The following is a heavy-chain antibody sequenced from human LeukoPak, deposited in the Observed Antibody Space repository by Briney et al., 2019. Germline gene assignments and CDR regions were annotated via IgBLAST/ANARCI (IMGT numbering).Heavy chain of an antibody. V-gene: IGHV4-4*02. CDR3: ARESHTYDFWSGFAGDAFDI. D-gene: IGHD3-3*01. CDR1: GGSISSSDW. J-gene: IGHJ3*02. Sequence: PSETLSLTCAVSGGSISSSDWWSWVRQPPGKGLEWIGEVYHSGSTNYNPSLKSRVTISVDTSKNQFSLKLSSVTAADTAVYYCARESHTYDFWSGFAGDAFDIWGQGTMVTVSS. CDR2: VYHSGST.